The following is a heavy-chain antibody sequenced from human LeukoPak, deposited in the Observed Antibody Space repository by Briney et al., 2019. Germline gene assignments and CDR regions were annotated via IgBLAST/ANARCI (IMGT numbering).Heavy chain of an antibody. V-gene: IGHV3-7*01. CDR1: GFTFSSYW. CDR2: IKQDGSEK. CDR3: ARGRRGSGGTRYFDY. J-gene: IGHJ4*02. D-gene: IGHD2-15*01. Sequence: GGSLRLSCAASGFTFSSYWMSWVRQAPGRGLEWVANIKQDGSEKYYVDSVKGRFTISRDNAKNSLYLQMNSLRAEDTAVYYCARGRRGSGGTRYFDYWGQGTLVTVSS.